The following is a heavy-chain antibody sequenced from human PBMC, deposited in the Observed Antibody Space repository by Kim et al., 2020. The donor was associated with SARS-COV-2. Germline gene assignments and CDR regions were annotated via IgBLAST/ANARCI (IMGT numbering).Heavy chain of an antibody. V-gene: IGHV4-59*01. D-gene: IGHD1-7*01. CDR3: ARDQTTSGMDV. J-gene: IGHJ6*02. CDR2: S. Sequence: SNVNPSLKSRVTKSVDTSKNQLALKLNSVTAADTAVYYCARDQTTSGMDVWGQGTTVIVSS.